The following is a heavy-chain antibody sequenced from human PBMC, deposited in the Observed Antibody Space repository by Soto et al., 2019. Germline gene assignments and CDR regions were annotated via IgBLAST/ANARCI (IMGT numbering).Heavy chain of an antibody. J-gene: IGHJ4*02. Sequence: QVQLVQSGAEVKKPGSSVKVSCKASGGTFSSYAISWVRQAPGQGLEWMGGIIPIFGTANYVQKFQGRVTITADESTSTAHLELSSLRSEDTAVYYCARESRYCSGGSCYFLPGIDYWGQGTLVTVSS. CDR2: IIPIFGTA. V-gene: IGHV1-69*12. D-gene: IGHD2-15*01. CDR3: ARESRYCSGGSCYFLPGIDY. CDR1: GGTFSSYA.